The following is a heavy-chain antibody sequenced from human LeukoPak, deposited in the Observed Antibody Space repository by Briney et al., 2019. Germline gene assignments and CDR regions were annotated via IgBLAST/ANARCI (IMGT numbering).Heavy chain of an antibody. CDR3: ARDGGLGAVAPD. CDR2: IYYSGST. CDR1: GGSVSSGSYY. J-gene: IGHJ4*02. V-gene: IGHV4-61*01. D-gene: IGHD6-19*01. Sequence: SETLSLTRTVSGGSVSSGSYYWSWIRQPPGKGLEWIGYIYYSGSTNYNPSLKSRVTISVDTSKNQFSLKLSSVTAADTAVYYCARDGGLGAVAPDWGQGTLVTVSS.